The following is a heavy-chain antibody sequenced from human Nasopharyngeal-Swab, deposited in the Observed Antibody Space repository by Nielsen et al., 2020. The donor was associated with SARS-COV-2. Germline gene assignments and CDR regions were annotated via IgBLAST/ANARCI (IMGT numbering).Heavy chain of an antibody. CDR2: INHSGIT. CDR3: TRKVRRWLQFPRVSDAFDI. D-gene: IGHD5-24*01. CDR1: GWSFCCYY. Sequence: SETLSLTCAVYGWSFCCYYWSWIRQPPCKGLDWIVEINHSGITNYNPSLKSRVTISVDTSKNQFSLKLSSVTAADTAVYYCTRKVRRWLQFPRVSDAFDIWGQGTMVTVSS. V-gene: IGHV4-34*01. J-gene: IGHJ3*02.